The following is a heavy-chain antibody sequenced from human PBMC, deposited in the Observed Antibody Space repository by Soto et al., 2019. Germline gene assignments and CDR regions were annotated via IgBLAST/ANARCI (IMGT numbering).Heavy chain of an antibody. J-gene: IGHJ6*02. Sequence: GESLKISCKGSGYSFTSYWIGWVRQMPGKGLEWMGIIYPGDSDTRYSPSFQGQVTISADKSISTAYLQWSSLKASDTAMYYCAIPSCSGGSCYPYYYYGMDVWGQGTTVTVS. D-gene: IGHD2-15*01. CDR1: GYSFTSYW. CDR3: AIPSCSGGSCYPYYYYGMDV. CDR2: IYPGDSDT. V-gene: IGHV5-51*01.